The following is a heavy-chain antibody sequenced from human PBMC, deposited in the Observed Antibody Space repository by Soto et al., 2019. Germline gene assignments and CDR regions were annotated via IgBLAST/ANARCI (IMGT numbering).Heavy chain of an antibody. D-gene: IGHD6-19*01. CDR1: GYTFTSYA. V-gene: IGHV1-3*01. CDR3: ARGSVAGAFDI. Sequence: QVQLVQSGAEVKKPGASVKVSCKASGYTFTSYAMHWVRQAPGQRLEWMGWINAGNGNTKYSQKFQGRVTITRDTSARTAYMELSSLRSEDTAVYYCARGSVAGAFDIWGQGTMVTVSS. CDR2: INAGNGNT. J-gene: IGHJ3*02.